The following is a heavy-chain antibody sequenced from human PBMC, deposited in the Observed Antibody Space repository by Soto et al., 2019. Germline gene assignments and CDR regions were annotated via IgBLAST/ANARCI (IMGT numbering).Heavy chain of an antibody. Sequence: PSETLSLTCAVSGGSISSGGYSWSWIRQPPGKGLEWIGYIYHSGSTYYNPSLKSRVTVSVDTSKNGFSLKLRSVTAADTAVYYCARQPTTGDTDLWFDPWGQGTLVTVSS. CDR1: GGSISSGGYS. CDR3: ARQPTTGDTDLWFDP. CDR2: IYHSGST. V-gene: IGHV4-30-2*03. D-gene: IGHD2-21*01. J-gene: IGHJ5*02.